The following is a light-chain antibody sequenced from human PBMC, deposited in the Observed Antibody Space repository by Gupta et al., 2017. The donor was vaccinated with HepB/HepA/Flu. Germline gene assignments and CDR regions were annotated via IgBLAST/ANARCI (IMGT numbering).Light chain of an antibody. CDR3: QQNYRTPKT. V-gene: IGKV1-39*01. Sequence: DIQMTQSPSSLSASVGDRVTITCRASQSISSSLNWYQQRPGKAPKLLIYDATTLESGVPSRFSGSGSGTDFSLRIVSLQPEDFVIYYCQQNYRTPKTFGQGTRVEVK. CDR2: DAT. J-gene: IGKJ1*01. CDR1: QSISSS.